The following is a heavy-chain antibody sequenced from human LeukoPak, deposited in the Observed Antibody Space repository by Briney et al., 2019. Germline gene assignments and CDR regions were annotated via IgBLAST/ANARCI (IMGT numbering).Heavy chain of an antibody. J-gene: IGHJ6*03. CDR1: GYTFTSYA. Sequence: ASVKVSCKASGYTFTSYAMNWVRQAPGQGLEWMGWINTNTGNPTYAQGFTGRFVFSLDTSVSTAYLQISSLKAEDTAVYYCARVRAFAAAAGTWYYYYYMDVWGKGTTVTVSS. V-gene: IGHV7-4-1*02. D-gene: IGHD6-13*01. CDR2: INTNTGNP. CDR3: ARVRAFAAAAGTWYYYYYMDV.